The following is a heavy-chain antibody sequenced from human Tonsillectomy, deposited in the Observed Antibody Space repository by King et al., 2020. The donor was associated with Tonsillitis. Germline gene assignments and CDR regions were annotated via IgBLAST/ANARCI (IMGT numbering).Heavy chain of an antibody. CDR3: ARAGRNVYYFDY. CDR1: GFTFSSYS. J-gene: IGHJ4*02. D-gene: IGHD1-14*01. CDR2: ISSSSSYI. Sequence: VQLVESGGGLVKPGGSLRLSCAASGFTFSSYSMNWVRQAPGKGLEWVSSISSSSSYIYYADSVKGRFTISRDNAKNSLYLQMNSLRAEDTAVYYCARAGRNVYYFDYWGQGTLVTVSS. V-gene: IGHV3-21*01.